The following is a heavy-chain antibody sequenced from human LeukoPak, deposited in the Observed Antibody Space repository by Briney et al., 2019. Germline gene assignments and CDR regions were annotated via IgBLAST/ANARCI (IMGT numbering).Heavy chain of an antibody. D-gene: IGHD2-8*01. CDR3: AKDNEDY. CDR2: ISYDGSNK. J-gene: IGHJ4*02. V-gene: IGHV3-30*18. Sequence: PGRSLRLSCAAPGFTFSSYGMHWVRQAPGKGLEWVAIISYDGSNKYYADSVKGRFTISRDNSKNTLYLQMNSLRAEDTAVYYCAKDNEDYWGQGTLVTVSS. CDR1: GFTFSSYG.